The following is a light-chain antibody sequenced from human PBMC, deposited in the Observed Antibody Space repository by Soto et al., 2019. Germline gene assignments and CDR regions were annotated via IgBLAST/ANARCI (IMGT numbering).Light chain of an antibody. CDR2: DVS. Sequence: DFQMTQSPSTLSASIGDRVTITCRASQRIDRLLAWYEQKPGEPPQVLIYDVSNLYKGVPSRFSGSGSGTEFTLTISIVQRDDFGTYYFQHYDTKLTFGQGTKVEI. CDR1: QRIDRL. V-gene: IGKV1-5*01. CDR3: QHYDTKLT. J-gene: IGKJ1*01.